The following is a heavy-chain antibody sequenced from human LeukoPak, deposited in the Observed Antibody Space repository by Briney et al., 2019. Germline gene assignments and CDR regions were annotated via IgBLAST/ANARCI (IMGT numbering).Heavy chain of an antibody. CDR1: GFTFSSYS. Sequence: GGSLRLSCAASGFTFSSYSMNWVRQAPGKGLEWLANINPDGSDKSYVDSMKGRFAISRDNAKNSLYLQIDGLRDDDTAVYYCARHSDWSYDYWGQGTLVIVSS. J-gene: IGHJ4*01. D-gene: IGHD1-7*01. CDR3: ARHSDWSYDY. V-gene: IGHV3-7*01. CDR2: INPDGSDK.